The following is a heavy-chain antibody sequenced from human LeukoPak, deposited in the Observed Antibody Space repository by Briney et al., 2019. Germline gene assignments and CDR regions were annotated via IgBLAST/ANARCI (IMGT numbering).Heavy chain of an antibody. Sequence: GASVKVSCKASGYTFSVFYIHWLRQAPGQGLEWMGWVVPKSGDTNIAQKFRDRVTMTRDTSINTAYMEINRLTSDDTAMYYCTRGVLLQGRGAFDIWGQGAMVTVSS. CDR2: VVPKSGDT. CDR3: TRGVLLQGRGAFDI. J-gene: IGHJ3*02. V-gene: IGHV1-2*02. CDR1: GYTFSVFY. D-gene: IGHD2-15*01.